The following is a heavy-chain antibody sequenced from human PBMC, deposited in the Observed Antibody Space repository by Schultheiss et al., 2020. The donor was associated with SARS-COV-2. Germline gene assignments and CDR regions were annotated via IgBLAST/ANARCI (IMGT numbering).Heavy chain of an antibody. D-gene: IGHD3-22*01. V-gene: IGHV3-11*01. CDR1: GFTFSDYY. Sequence: GGSLRLSCAASGFTFSDYYMSWIRQAPGKGLEWVSYISSSGSTIYYADSVKGRFTISRDNAKNSLYLQMNSLRAEDTAVYYCAKDLYYYDSSGYWFDYWGQGTLVTVSS. CDR3: AKDLYYYDSSGYWFDY. J-gene: IGHJ4*02. CDR2: ISSSGSTI.